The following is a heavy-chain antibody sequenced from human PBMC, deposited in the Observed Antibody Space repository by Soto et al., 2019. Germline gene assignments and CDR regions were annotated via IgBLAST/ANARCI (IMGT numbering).Heavy chain of an antibody. Sequence: ASVKVSCKASGYTFTSYYMHWVRQAPGQGLEWMGIINPSGGSTSYAQKFQGRVTMARDTSTSTVYMELSSLRSEDTAVYYCARSQWELPLDYWGQGTLVTVSS. D-gene: IGHD1-26*01. CDR2: INPSGGST. J-gene: IGHJ4*02. CDR3: ARSQWELPLDY. V-gene: IGHV1-46*01. CDR1: GYTFTSYY.